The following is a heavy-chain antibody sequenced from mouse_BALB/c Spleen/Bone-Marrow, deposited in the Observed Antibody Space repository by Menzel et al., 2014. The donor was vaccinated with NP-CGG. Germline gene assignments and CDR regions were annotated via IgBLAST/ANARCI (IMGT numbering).Heavy chain of an antibody. V-gene: IGHV1S56*01. D-gene: IGHD3-3*01. Sequence: VQLQQSGPELVKPGASVKMSCKASGYTFTSYYIHWVKQRPGQGLEWIGWIYPGDGSTKYNEKFKGKTTLTADKSSRTSYMLLSSLTSEDSAIYFCAMQGGPYYFDYWGQCTTLPVSS. CDR3: AMQGGPYYFDY. CDR2: IYPGDGST. J-gene: IGHJ2*01. CDR1: GYTFTSYY.